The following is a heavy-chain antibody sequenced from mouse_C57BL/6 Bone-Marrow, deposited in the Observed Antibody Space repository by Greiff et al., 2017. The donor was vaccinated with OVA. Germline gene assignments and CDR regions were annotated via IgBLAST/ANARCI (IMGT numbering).Heavy chain of an antibody. J-gene: IGHJ1*03. CDR2: ISYDGSN. Sequence: ESGPGLVKPSQSLSLTCSVTGYSITSGYYWNWIRQFPGNKLEWMGYISYDGSNNYNPSLKNRISITRDTSKNQFFLKLNSVTTEDTATYYCARMGGICYGSFWYFDVWGTGTTVTVSS. CDR1: GYSITSGYY. D-gene: IGHD1-1*01. V-gene: IGHV3-6*01. CDR3: ARMGGICYGSFWYFDV.